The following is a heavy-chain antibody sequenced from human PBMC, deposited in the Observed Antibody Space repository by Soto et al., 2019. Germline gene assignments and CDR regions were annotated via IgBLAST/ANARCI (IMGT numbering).Heavy chain of an antibody. CDR1: GYTFTSYG. J-gene: IGHJ6*02. CDR2: ISSFNGQT. CDR3: ARGGDYYYGLNV. D-gene: IGHD3-16*01. Sequence: QVQLVQSGAEVKKPGASVKVSCRASGYTFTSYGVSWVRQAPGQGLEWMGWISSFNGQTNYIQKVQGRVTVTTEASTSTAYMERRSLRSDDTAVYYCARGGDYYYGLNVWGQGTTGTVSS. V-gene: IGHV1-18*01.